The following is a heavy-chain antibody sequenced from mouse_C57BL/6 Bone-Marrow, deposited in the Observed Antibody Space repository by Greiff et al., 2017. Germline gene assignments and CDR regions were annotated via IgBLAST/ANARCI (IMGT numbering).Heavy chain of an antibody. J-gene: IGHJ4*01. CDR1: GYTFTEYT. D-gene: IGHD2-2*01. CDR3: ARHEEVWLRRRYYAMDY. CDR2: FYPGSGSI. V-gene: IGHV1-62-2*01. Sequence: QVQLQQSGAELVKPGASVKLSCKASGYTFTEYTIHWVKQRSGQGLEWIGWFYPGSGSIKYNEKFKDKATLTAAKSSSTVYMERSRLTSEEYAVYFCARHEEVWLRRRYYAMDYWGQGTSVTVSS.